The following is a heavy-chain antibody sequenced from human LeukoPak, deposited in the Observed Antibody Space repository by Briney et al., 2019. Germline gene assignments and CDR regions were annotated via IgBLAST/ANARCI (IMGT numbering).Heavy chain of an antibody. CDR2: IYSGGST. Sequence: GGSLRLSCAASGFTVSSSYMNWVRQAPGKGLEWVSVIYSGGSTYYADSVKGRFTISRDNSKNTLYLQMNSLRAEDTAVYYCAKDQGQQLTLYYYGMDVWGQGTTVTVSS. V-gene: IGHV3-53*01. D-gene: IGHD6-13*01. CDR1: GFTVSSSY. J-gene: IGHJ6*02. CDR3: AKDQGQQLTLYYYGMDV.